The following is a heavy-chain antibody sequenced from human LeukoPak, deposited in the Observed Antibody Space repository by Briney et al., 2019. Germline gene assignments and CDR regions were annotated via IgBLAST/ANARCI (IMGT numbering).Heavy chain of an antibody. V-gene: IGHV3-23*01. D-gene: IGHD3-22*01. Sequence: PGGSLRLSCAASGFTFSSYAMSWVRQAPGKGLEWVSAISGSGGSTYYADSVKGRFTISRDNSKNTLYLQMNSLRAEDTAVYYCAKDGQRRYYDSSGYAFQHWGQGTLVTVSS. CDR2: ISGSGGST. J-gene: IGHJ1*01. CDR3: AKDGQRRYYDSSGYAFQH. CDR1: GFTFSSYA.